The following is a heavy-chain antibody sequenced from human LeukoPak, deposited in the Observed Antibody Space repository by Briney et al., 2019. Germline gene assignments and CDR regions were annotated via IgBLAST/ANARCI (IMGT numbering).Heavy chain of an antibody. V-gene: IGHV4-39*07. Sequence: SETLSLTCTVSGGSISSSSYYWGWIRQPPGKGLEWIGSIYYSGSTYYNPSPKSRVTISVDTSKNQFSLKLSSVTAADTAVYYCARGAGSSGSFDYWGQGTLVTVSS. J-gene: IGHJ4*02. CDR3: ARGAGSSGSFDY. CDR1: GGSISSSSYY. CDR2: IYYSGST. D-gene: IGHD1-26*01.